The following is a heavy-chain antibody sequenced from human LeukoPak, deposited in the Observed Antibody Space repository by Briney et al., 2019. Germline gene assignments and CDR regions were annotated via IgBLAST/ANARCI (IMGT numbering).Heavy chain of an antibody. CDR1: GFTFSSYA. Sequence: GGSLRLSCAASGFTFSSYAMTWVRQAPGKGLEWVSTISGGGDSTYYADSVKGRFTISRDNSKNTLYLQMNSLRAEDTAVYYCAKDGGEYYDILTGYYPRLYYMDVWGKGTTVTISS. D-gene: IGHD3-9*01. CDR3: AKDGGEYYDILTGYYPRLYYMDV. J-gene: IGHJ6*03. CDR2: ISGGGDST. V-gene: IGHV3-23*01.